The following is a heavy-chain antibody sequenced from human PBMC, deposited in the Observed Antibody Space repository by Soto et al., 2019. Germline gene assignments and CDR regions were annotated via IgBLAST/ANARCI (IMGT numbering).Heavy chain of an antibody. V-gene: IGHV1-18*01. CDR3: ARDGATVTGIPRASLEPPSYYYYYMDV. CDR1: GYTFTSYG. J-gene: IGHJ6*03. D-gene: IGHD4-17*01. Sequence: GASVKVSCKASGYTFTSYGISWVRQAPGQGLEWMGWISAYNGNTNYAQKLQGRVTMTTDTSTSTAYMELRSLRSDDTAVYYCARDGATVTGIPRASLEPPSYYYYYMDVWGKGTTVTVSS. CDR2: ISAYNGNT.